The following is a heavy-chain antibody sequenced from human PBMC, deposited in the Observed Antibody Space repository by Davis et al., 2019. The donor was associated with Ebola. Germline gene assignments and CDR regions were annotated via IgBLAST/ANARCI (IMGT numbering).Heavy chain of an antibody. Sequence: GESLKISCAASGFTFSSYWMSWVRQAPGKGLEWVANIKQDGSEKYYVDSVKGRFTISRDNAKNSLYLQMNSLRAEDTAVYYCARDRAERWFDPWGQGTLVTVSS. CDR2: IKQDGSEK. D-gene: IGHD3-10*01. J-gene: IGHJ5*02. V-gene: IGHV3-7*01. CDR3: ARDRAERWFDP. CDR1: GFTFSSYW.